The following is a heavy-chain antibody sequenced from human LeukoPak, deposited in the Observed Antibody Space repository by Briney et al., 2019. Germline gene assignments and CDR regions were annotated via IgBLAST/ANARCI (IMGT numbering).Heavy chain of an antibody. D-gene: IGHD2-21*01. CDR3: ATSEENIVVVCAIGWYCEL. J-gene: IGHJ2*01. Sequence: SETLSLTCTVSGGSISSIRYYWGWIRQPPGKGLEWIGSIYYSGSTYYNPSLKSRVTISVDTSKNQFSLKLSSVTPADTAVYYCATSEENIVVVCAIGWYCELWGRGTLVTVSS. CDR2: IYYSGST. CDR1: GGSISSIRYY. V-gene: IGHV4-39*01.